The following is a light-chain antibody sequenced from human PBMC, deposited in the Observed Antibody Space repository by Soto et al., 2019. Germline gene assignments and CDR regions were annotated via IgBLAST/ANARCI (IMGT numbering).Light chain of an antibody. CDR3: QQCTNWPPEVT. J-gene: IGKJ4*01. CDR1: QSVSSS. V-gene: IGKV3-11*01. CDR2: DTS. Sequence: EIVVTQSPATLSVSPGERVTLSCRASQSVSSSLAWYQQRPGQAPRLLIYDTSTRAAGIAARFSGSGSGTDFTLTIGSLEPEDFAVYYCQQCTNWPPEVTFGGGTKVEIK.